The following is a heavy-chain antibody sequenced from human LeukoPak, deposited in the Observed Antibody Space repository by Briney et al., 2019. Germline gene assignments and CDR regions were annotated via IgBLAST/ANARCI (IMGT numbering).Heavy chain of an antibody. V-gene: IGHV4-34*01. CDR3: ARGLDY. CDR1: GGSCSGYY. CDR2: INHSGST. Sequence: SETLSLTCAVYGGSCSGYYWSWIRQPPGKGLEWIGEINHSGSTNYNPSLKSRVTISVDTSKNQFSLKLSSVTAADTAVYYCARGLDYWGQGTLVTVSS. J-gene: IGHJ4*02.